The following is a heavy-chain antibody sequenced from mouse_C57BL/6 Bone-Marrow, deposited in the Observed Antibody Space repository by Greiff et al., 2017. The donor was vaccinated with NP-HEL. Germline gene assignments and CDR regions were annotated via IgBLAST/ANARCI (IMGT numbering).Heavy chain of an antibody. D-gene: IGHD3-2*02. V-gene: IGHV1-81*01. CDR2: IYPRSGNT. Sequence: VQLKESGAELARPGASVKLSCKASGYTFTSYGISWVKQRTGQGLEWIGEIYPRSGNTYYNEKFKGKATLTADKSSSTAYMELRSLTSEDSAVYFCARSFSSGYGYWGQGTTLTVSS. CDR3: ARSFSSGYGY. CDR1: GYTFTSYG. J-gene: IGHJ2*01.